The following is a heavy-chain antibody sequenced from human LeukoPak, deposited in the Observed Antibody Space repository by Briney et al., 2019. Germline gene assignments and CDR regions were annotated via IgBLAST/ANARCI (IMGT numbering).Heavy chain of an antibody. Sequence: ASVKVSCNASGYTFSSYGISWGRQAPGQGLEWMGWSSAYNGNTNYAQKHQGRVTITTDTSTSTAYMGMSSLASGDTAAHYCTRANLRSGWTFRLNYYFDYWGQGTLVTVSS. J-gene: IGHJ4*02. V-gene: IGHV1-18*01. CDR1: GYTFSSYG. CDR2: SSAYNGNT. CDR3: TRANLRSGWTFRLNYYFDY. D-gene: IGHD6-19*01.